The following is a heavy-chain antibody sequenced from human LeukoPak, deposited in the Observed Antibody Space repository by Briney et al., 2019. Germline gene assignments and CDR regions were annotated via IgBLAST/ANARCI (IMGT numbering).Heavy chain of an antibody. CDR3: ARGKGHDTSSTDY. Sequence: GGSLRLSCAASGFTFSSNAMSWVRQAPGKGLEWGSTVSGSGGSTYYADSVKGRFTISRDNSKNTLYLQMNSLRAEDTAVYYCARGKGHDTSSTDYWGQGTLVTVSS. D-gene: IGHD3-10*01. V-gene: IGHV3-23*01. CDR1: GFTFSSNA. J-gene: IGHJ4*02. CDR2: VSGSGGST.